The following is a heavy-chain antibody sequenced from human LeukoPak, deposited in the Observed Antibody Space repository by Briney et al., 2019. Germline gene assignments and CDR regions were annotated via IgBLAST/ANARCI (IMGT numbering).Heavy chain of an antibody. V-gene: IGHV4-59*01. CDR3: ARDSRPAHYYDSSGQDWYFDL. Sequence: MASETLSLTCTVSGGSISSYYWSWIRQPPGKGLEWIGYIYYSGTINYNPSLKSRVTISVVTSKNQFSLKLSSVTAADTAVYYCARDSRPAHYYDSSGQDWYFDLWGRGTLVTVSS. CDR2: IYYSGTI. CDR1: GGSISSYY. D-gene: IGHD3-22*01. J-gene: IGHJ2*01.